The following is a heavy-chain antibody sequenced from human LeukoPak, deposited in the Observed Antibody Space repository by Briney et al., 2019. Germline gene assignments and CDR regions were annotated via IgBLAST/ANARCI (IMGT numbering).Heavy chain of an antibody. Sequence: ASVKVSCKASGYTFISYGISWVRQAPGQELEWMGGIIPIFGTANYAQKFQGRVTITADKSTSTAYMELSSLRSEDTAVYYCAKPLGYYYDSSGYHTDAFDIWGQGTMVTVSS. CDR2: IIPIFGTA. J-gene: IGHJ3*02. V-gene: IGHV1-69*06. CDR1: GYTFISYG. D-gene: IGHD3-22*01. CDR3: AKPLGYYYDSSGYHTDAFDI.